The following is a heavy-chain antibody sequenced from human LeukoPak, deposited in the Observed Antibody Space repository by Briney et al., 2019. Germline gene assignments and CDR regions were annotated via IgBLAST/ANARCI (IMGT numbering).Heavy chain of an antibody. J-gene: IGHJ4*02. D-gene: IGHD2-21*01. CDR1: GFTVSSNY. Sequence: GGSLRLSCAASGFTVSSNYMSWVRQAPGKGLEWVSVIYSGGSTYYADSVKGRFTISRDNSKNTLYLQMNSLRAEDTAVYYCARHRTPTLLDYFDYWGERTLVTVSS. CDR3: ARHRTPTLLDYFDY. V-gene: IGHV3-53*01. CDR2: IYSGGST.